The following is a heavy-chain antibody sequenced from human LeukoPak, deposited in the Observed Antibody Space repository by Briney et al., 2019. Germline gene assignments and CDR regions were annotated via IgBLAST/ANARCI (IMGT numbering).Heavy chain of an antibody. CDR1: GFTFRSFG. Sequence: GGSLRLSCAASGFTFRSFGMHFVRQAPGEGLEWVAFIRFDGSNQYYIDSVKGRFTISRDNSNNTLFLQMNNLRGDDAAVYFCAKGYGESHFDSWGQGTLVTVSS. J-gene: IGHJ4*02. D-gene: IGHD5-18*01. V-gene: IGHV3-30*02. CDR2: IRFDGSNQ. CDR3: AKGYGESHFDS.